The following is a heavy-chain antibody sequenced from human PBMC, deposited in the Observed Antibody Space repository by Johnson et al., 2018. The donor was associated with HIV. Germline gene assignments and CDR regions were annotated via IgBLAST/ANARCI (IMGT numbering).Heavy chain of an antibody. CDR3: ARRYCSSTSCYKGRAFDI. CDR1: GFTVSRNY. D-gene: IGHD2-2*02. CDR2: IYSGGST. V-gene: IGHV3-66*01. J-gene: IGHJ3*02. Sequence: VHLVESGGGLVQPGGSLRLSCAASGFTVSRNYMSWVRQAPGKGLEWVSVIYSGGSTYYADSVKGRFTISRDNSKTTLYLQRNSLRAEDTAVYYCARRYCSSTSCYKGRAFDIWGKGTMVTVSS.